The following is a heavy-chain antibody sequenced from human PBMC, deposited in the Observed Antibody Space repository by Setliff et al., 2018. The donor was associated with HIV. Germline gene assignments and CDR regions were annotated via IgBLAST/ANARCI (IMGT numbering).Heavy chain of an antibody. CDR2: IYYSGTT. J-gene: IGHJ2*01. V-gene: IGHV4-31*03. CDR1: GGSISSGAYY. D-gene: IGHD1-7*01. CDR3: ARGEGTGTTGVGSFDL. Sequence: SETLSLTCTVSGGSISSGAYYWSWIRQHPGKGLEWIGDIYYSGTTYSNPSLKSRVTISVDTSKNQFSLRLSPVTAADTAVYYCARGEGTGTTGVGSFDLWGRGTLVTVSS.